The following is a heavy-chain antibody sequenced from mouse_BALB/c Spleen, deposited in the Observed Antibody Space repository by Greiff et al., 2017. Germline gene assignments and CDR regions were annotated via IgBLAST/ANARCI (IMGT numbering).Heavy chain of an antibody. CDR3: ARGTARACFAY. V-gene: IGHV14-3*02. J-gene: IGHJ3*01. CDR1: GFNIKDTY. Sequence: LVESGAELVKPGASVKLSCTASGFNIKDTYMHWVKQRPEQGLEWIGRIDPANGNTKYDPKFQGKATITADTSSNTAYLQLSSLTSEDTAVYYCARGTARACFAYWGQGTLVTVSA. D-gene: IGHD3-2*01. CDR2: IDPANGNT.